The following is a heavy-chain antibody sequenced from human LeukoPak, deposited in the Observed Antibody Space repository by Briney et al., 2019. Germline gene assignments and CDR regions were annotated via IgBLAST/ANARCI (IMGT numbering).Heavy chain of an antibody. CDR2: ISYDGSNK. V-gene: IGHV3-30-3*01. D-gene: IGHD6-19*01. J-gene: IGHJ4*02. CDR3: ARGQWLISTFDY. Sequence: GGSLRLSCAASGFTFSSYAMHWVRQAPGKGLEWVAVISYDGSNKYYAGSVKGRFTISRDNSKNTLYLQMNSLRAEDTAVYYCARGQWLISTFDYWGQGTLVTVSS. CDR1: GFTFSSYA.